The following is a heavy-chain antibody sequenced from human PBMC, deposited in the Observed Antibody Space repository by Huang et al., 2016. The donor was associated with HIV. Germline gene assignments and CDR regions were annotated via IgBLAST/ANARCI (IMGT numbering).Heavy chain of an antibody. D-gene: IGHD2-21*02. V-gene: IGHV5-51*03. CDR1: GYSFTNYW. CDR2: IYPADSDT. J-gene: IGHJ4*02. CDR3: ARSEVLVTAVPFDH. Sequence: EVQLVQSEAEVKKPGESLKISCRGSGYSFTNYWIGWGRQRPGEGLEWMGVIYPADSDTRYSPSCQGQVTFAADKSTRTAYLQWSSLQASDTAIYYCARSEVLVTAVPFDHWGQGTLVTVSS.